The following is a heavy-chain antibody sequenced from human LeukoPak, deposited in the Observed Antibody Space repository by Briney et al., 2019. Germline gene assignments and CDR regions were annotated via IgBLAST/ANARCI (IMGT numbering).Heavy chain of an antibody. Sequence: ASVKVSCKASGYTFTSYGISWVRQAPGQGLEWMGWISAYNGNTNYAQKLQGRVTMTTDTSTSTAYMELSSLRSEDTAVYYCARGRVLWFGEATGMDVWGKGTTVTISS. D-gene: IGHD3-10*01. J-gene: IGHJ6*04. V-gene: IGHV1-18*01. CDR2: ISAYNGNT. CDR1: GYTFTSYG. CDR3: ARGRVLWFGEATGMDV.